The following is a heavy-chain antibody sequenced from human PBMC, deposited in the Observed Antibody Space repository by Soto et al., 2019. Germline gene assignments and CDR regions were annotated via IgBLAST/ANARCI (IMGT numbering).Heavy chain of an antibody. D-gene: IGHD4-4*01. Sequence: PGGSLRLSCAASGFSFSGYWMSWVRQAPGKGPEWVANIKEDGTEQHYVDSVKGRFTISRDNSENSLFLQMNNLRAEDSAIYYCAIPTSTVSYWFAPWGPGTQATVSS. CDR1: GFSFSGYW. CDR3: AIPTSTVSYWFAP. J-gene: IGHJ5*02. V-gene: IGHV3-7*03. CDR2: IKEDGTEQ.